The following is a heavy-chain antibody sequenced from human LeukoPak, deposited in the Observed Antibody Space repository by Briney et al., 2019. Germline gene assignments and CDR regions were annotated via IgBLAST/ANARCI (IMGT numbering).Heavy chain of an antibody. Sequence: PSETLSLTCTVSGGSISSGGYYWSWIRQHPGKGLEWIGYIYYSGSTYYNPSLKSRVTISVDTSKNQFSLKLSSVTAADTAAYYCARGVKGLPAATGVGWFDPWGQGTLVTVSS. CDR1: GGSISSGGYY. J-gene: IGHJ5*02. V-gene: IGHV4-31*03. CDR2: IYYSGST. D-gene: IGHD2-2*01. CDR3: ARGVKGLPAATGVGWFDP.